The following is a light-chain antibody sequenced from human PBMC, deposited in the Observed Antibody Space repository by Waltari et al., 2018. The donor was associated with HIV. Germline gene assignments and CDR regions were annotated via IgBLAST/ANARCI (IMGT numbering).Light chain of an antibody. CDR1: QSLVYRDGDTY. CDR3: MQGLHWPYT. CDR2: KFS. V-gene: IGKV2-30*01. J-gene: IGKJ2*01. Sequence: DVVMTQSPLSLPVTLGQPATISCRSSQSLVYRDGDTYLNWFQQRPGQSPRRLIYKFSNRDSGVPDRFSGSGSGTDVALNISRVEAEDVGVYYCMQGLHWPYTFGQGTKLEIK.